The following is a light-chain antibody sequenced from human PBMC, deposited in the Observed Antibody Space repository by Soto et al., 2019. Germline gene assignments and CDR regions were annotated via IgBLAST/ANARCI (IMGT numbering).Light chain of an antibody. CDR1: SSDVGGYNY. CDR3: SSYTSSSTLHV. J-gene: IGLJ1*01. CDR2: DVS. V-gene: IGLV2-14*01. Sequence: QSVLTQPASVSGSPGQSIPISCTGTSSDVGGYNYVSWYQQHPGKAPKLMIYDVSNRPSGVSNRFSGSKSGNTASLTISGLQAEDEADYYCSSYTSSSTLHVFGTGTKVTVL.